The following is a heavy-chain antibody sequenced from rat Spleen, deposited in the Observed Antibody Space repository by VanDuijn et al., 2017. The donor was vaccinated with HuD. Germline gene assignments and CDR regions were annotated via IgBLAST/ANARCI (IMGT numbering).Heavy chain of an antibody. CDR2: IIYDGSRT. Sequence: EVQLVESGGGLVQPGRSLKLSCAASGFTFSNYDMAWVRQAPTKGLEWVGSIIYDGSRTYYRDSVKGRFTISRDNAKSSLYLQMDSLRSEDTATYYCTRDRILRSTGFDYWGQGVMVTVSS. CDR1: GFTFSNYD. V-gene: IGHV5S10*01. D-gene: IGHD1-6*01. CDR3: TRDRILRSTGFDY. J-gene: IGHJ2*01.